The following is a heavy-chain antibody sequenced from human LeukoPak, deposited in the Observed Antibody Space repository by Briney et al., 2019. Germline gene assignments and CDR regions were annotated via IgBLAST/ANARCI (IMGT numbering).Heavy chain of an antibody. Sequence: PGGSLRLSCAASGFTFSNAWMSWVRQAPGKGLEWVGRIKSKTDGGTTDYAAPVKGRFTISRDDSKNTLYLQMNSLKTEDTAVYYCTTDLGRALVVVSGDYWGQGTLVTVSS. CDR1: GFTFSNAW. D-gene: IGHD3-22*01. J-gene: IGHJ4*02. CDR2: IKSKTDGGTT. V-gene: IGHV3-15*01. CDR3: TTDLGRALVVVSGDY.